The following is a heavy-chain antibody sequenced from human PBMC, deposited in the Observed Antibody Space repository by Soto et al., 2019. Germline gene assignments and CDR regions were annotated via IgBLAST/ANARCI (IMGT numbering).Heavy chain of an antibody. J-gene: IGHJ4*02. CDR1: GGSISNYY. V-gene: IGHV4-59*01. CDR2: IYSSGST. Sequence: QVQLQESGPGLVKPSETLSLTCTVSGGSISNYYWCWIRQPPGKGLECIGYIYSSGSTNYNPSLKSRVTISVDTSKNQFALKLSSVTAADTGVYYCARGSGYGWDFWGQGTLVTVSS. D-gene: IGHD6-25*01. CDR3: ARGSGYGWDF.